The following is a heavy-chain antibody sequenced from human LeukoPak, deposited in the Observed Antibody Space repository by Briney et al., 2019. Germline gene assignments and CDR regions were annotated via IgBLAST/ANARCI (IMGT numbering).Heavy chain of an antibody. J-gene: IGHJ4*02. CDR1: GGSIGTSY. D-gene: IGHD5-18*01. CDR3: GRQLYTSMSPFDY. Sequence: PSETLSLTCTVSGGSIGTSYWSWIRQPPGKGLEWIGYVSYSGNTNYNPSLKSRVTVSVDSSKNQSSLKLSSVTAADTAVYYCGRQLYTSMSPFDYWGQGTLVTVSS. CDR2: VSYSGNT. V-gene: IGHV4-59*08.